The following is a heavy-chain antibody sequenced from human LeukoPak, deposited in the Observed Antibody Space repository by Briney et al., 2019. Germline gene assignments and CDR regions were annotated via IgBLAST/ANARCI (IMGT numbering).Heavy chain of an antibody. V-gene: IGHV4-4*07. Sequence: SETLSLTCTVSGGSISSYYWSWIRQPAGKGLEWIGRIYTSGSTNYNPSLKSRVTISVDTSKNQFSLKLSSVTAADTAVYYCARHPPYGVADAFDIWGQGTMVTVSS. CDR2: IYTSGST. D-gene: IGHD4-17*01. CDR3: ARHPPYGVADAFDI. CDR1: GGSISSYY. J-gene: IGHJ3*02.